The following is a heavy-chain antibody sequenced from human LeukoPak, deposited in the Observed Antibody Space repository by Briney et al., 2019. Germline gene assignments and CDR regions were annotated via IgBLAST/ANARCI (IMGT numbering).Heavy chain of an antibody. CDR2: IYYSGST. CDR1: GGSISSYY. V-gene: IGHV4-59*08. CDR3: ASSRSLYSGYDYYFDY. D-gene: IGHD5-12*01. J-gene: IGHJ4*02. Sequence: SETLSLSCTVSGGSISSYYWSWIRQPPGKGLEWIGYIYYSGSTNYNPSLKSRVTISVDTSKNQFSLKLSSVTAADTAVYYCASSRSLYSGYDYYFDYWGQGTLVTVSS.